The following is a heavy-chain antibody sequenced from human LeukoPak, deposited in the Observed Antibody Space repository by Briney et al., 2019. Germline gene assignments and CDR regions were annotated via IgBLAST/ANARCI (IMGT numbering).Heavy chain of an antibody. CDR2: ITGPGKGT. V-gene: IGHV3-23*01. CDR3: AKRMYCWYQIDY. J-gene: IGHJ4*02. D-gene: IGHD6-13*01. Sequence: TGGSQRLSCAASGFRFSDYAMSWVRQAPGKGLEWVSAITGPGKGTWYADSVQGRCTTSRANSKNTLYHQMNSLRAVETAGYFCAKRMYCWYQIDYWGQGTLVTVSS. CDR1: GFRFSDYA.